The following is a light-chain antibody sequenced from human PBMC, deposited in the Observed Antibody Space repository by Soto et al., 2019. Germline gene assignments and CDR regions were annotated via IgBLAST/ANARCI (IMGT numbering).Light chain of an antibody. CDR3: QQYDSSPKT. Sequence: EIVSTQSPATLSLSPVERATLSCRASQSVSSSYLAWYQQKPGQAPRLLIYGASSRATGIPDRFSGSGSGTDFTLTISRLEPEDFAVYYCQQYDSSPKTFGQGTKVDIK. J-gene: IGKJ1*01. CDR2: GAS. V-gene: IGKV3-20*01. CDR1: QSVSSSY.